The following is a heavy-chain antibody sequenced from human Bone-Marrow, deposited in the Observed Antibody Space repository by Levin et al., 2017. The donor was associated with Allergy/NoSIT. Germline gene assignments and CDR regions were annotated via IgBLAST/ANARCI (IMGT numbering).Heavy chain of an antibody. Sequence: PGGSLRLSCTVSGFTFDDYAMHWVRQGPGKGLEWVSGISWNSGIKVYADSVKGRFTISRDNDKNSLYLEVNSLRVEDTALYYCVRSKPIFPRSAMDVWGQGTTVTVSS. CDR3: VRSKPIFPRSAMDV. D-gene: IGHD3-3*01. CDR1: GFTFDDYA. J-gene: IGHJ6*02. V-gene: IGHV3-9*01. CDR2: ISWNSGIK.